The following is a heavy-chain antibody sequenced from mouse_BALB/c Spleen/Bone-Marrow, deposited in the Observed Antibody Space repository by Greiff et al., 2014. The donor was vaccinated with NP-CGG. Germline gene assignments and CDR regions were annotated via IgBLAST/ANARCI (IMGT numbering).Heavy chain of an antibody. Sequence: VQLQESGAELVRPGASVTLSCKASGYTFTDYEMYWVKQTPVHGLEWIGAIDPETGGTAYNQKFKGKATLTADKSSSTAYMELRSLASEDSAVYYCTSYDWFAYWGQGTLVTVSA. J-gene: IGHJ3*01. CDR3: TSYDWFAY. V-gene: IGHV1-15*01. D-gene: IGHD2-12*01. CDR1: GYTFTDYE. CDR2: IDPETGGT.